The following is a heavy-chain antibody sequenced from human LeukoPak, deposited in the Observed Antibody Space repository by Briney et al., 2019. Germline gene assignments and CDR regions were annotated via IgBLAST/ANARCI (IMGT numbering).Heavy chain of an antibody. V-gene: IGHV4-39*01. CDR3: ARLGAGPTYYDFWSGYSSFYFDY. J-gene: IGHJ4*02. Sequence: SETLSLTCTVSGGSTSSSNYYWGWIRQPPGKGLEWIGGIHYSGNTYYNPSLKSRVTISVDTSKNQFSLKLSSVTAADTAVYYCARLGAGPTYYDFWSGYSSFYFDYWGQGTLVTVSS. CDR1: GGSTSSSNYY. CDR2: IHYSGNT. D-gene: IGHD3-3*01.